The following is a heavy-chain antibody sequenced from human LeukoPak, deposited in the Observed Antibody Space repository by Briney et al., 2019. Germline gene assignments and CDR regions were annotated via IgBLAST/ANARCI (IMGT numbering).Heavy chain of an antibody. D-gene: IGHD6-13*01. J-gene: IGHJ5*02. CDR1: GGSFSGYY. CDR2: INHSGST. CDR3: ARSWHPLNSWFDP. V-gene: IGHV4-34*01. Sequence: SETLSLTCAVYGGSFSGYYWSWIRQPPGKGLEWIGEINHSGSTNYNPSLKSRVTISVDTSKNQFSLKLSSVTAADTAVYYCARSWHPLNSWFDPWGQGTLVTVSS.